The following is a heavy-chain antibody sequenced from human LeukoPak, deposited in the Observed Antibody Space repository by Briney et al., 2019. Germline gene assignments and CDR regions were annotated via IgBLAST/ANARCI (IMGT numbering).Heavy chain of an antibody. CDR2: LYTSGST. V-gene: IGHV4-4*07. CDR3: ACSSCGWFWNY. CDR1: DGSISSYY. J-gene: IGHJ4*02. D-gene: IGHD6-19*01. Sequence: SETLSLTCTVSDGSISSYYWSWIRQPAGKGLEWIGRLYTSGSTNYNPSLKSRVTMSVDTSKNQFSLKLSSVTAADTAVYYCACSSCGWFWNYWGQGTLVTVSS.